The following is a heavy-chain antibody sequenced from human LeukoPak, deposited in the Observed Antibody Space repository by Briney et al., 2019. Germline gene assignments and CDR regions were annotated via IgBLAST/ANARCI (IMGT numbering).Heavy chain of an antibody. J-gene: IGHJ4*02. D-gene: IGHD5-24*01. CDR1: GFIFSSYW. V-gene: IGHV3-74*01. Sequence: GGSLRLSCAASGFIFSSYWMHWVRQAPGKGLVWVSRINSDGSSTSYADSVKGRFTISRDNAKNTLYLQMNSLRAEDTAVYYCARDITVEMATITPGYWGQGTLVTVSS. CDR2: INSDGSST. CDR3: ARDITVEMATITPGY.